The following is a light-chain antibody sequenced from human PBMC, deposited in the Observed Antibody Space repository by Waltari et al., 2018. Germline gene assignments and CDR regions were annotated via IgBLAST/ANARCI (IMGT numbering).Light chain of an antibody. CDR1: QSVSTY. CDR2: DAS. J-gene: IGKJ4*01. CDR3: QQRSNWPLT. V-gene: IGKV3-11*01. Sequence: EIVLTQSPATLSLSPGERVTLSCRASQSVSTYFAWYQQKPGLAPRLLIYDASNRATGIPARFSGSVSGTDFTLTISSLEPEDFAVYYCQQRSNWPLTFGGGTKVELK.